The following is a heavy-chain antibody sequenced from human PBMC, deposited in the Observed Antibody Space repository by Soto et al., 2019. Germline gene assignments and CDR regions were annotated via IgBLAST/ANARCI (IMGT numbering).Heavy chain of an antibody. CDR1: GGTFSSYT. J-gene: IGHJ3*02. CDR3: AREGDLVVVESPSSAFDI. Sequence: QVQLVQSGAEVKKPGSAVKVSCKASGGTFSSYTISWVRQAPGQGLEWMGRIIHILGIANYAQQFQGRVAITADNTTSTAYMELSSLGSEDRAVYYCAREGDLVVVESPSSAFDIRGQGTMVTVSS. V-gene: IGHV1-69*08. D-gene: IGHD2-15*01. CDR2: IIHILGIA.